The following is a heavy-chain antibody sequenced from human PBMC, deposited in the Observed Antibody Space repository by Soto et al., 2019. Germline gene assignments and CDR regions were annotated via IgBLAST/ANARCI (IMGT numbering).Heavy chain of an antibody. Sequence: GGSLRLSCVASGLTFGSRAMSWVRQSPGEGLEWVSTITDTGGDAKYADSVRGRFAISRDNSKNTLYLQMNSLRAEDTAVYYCAKVGVAAPFDYWGQGTLVTVSS. J-gene: IGHJ4*02. V-gene: IGHV3-23*01. D-gene: IGHD2-15*01. CDR3: AKVGVAAPFDY. CDR2: ITDTGGDA. CDR1: GLTFGSRA.